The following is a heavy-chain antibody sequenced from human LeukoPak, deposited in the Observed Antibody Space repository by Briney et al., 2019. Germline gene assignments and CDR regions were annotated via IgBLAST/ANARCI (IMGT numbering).Heavy chain of an antibody. CDR1: GFTFTTYN. Sequence: GGSLRLSCAASGFTFTTYNMNWVRQAPGKGLEWVSYISSSSNTIYYADSVKGRFTISRDNAENSLYLQMNSLRDEDTAVYYCARHSSGRYTERFDYWGQGTLVTVSS. CDR2: ISSSSNTI. J-gene: IGHJ4*02. CDR3: ARHSSGRYTERFDY. V-gene: IGHV3-48*02. D-gene: IGHD6-19*01.